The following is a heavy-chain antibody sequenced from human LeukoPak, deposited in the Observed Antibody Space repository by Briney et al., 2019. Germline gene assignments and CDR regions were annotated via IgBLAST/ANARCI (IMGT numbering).Heavy chain of an antibody. CDR2: INTISGGT. CDR3: ARYCSSTSCYSDY. D-gene: IGHD2-2*01. Sequence: ASVKVSCKASGYTFTGYYMHWVRQAPGQGLEYMGRINTISGGTVYAQKFQGRVTMTMDTSITTAYLELNRLSSDDTAVYYCARYCSSTSCYSDYWGQGTLVTVSP. J-gene: IGHJ4*02. CDR1: GYTFTGYY. V-gene: IGHV1-2*06.